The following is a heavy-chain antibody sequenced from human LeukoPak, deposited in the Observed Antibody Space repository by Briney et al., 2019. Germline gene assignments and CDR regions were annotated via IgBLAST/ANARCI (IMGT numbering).Heavy chain of an antibody. D-gene: IGHD4-17*01. J-gene: IGHJ1*01. V-gene: IGHV4-59*01. CDR2: IHYSGST. CDR3: ASSTMTGSPYDFQH. Sequence: PSETLSLTCTVSGGSISNYYWSWIRQPPRKGLEWIGYIHYSGSTNYSPPLKSRVTILVDTSKNQFSLKLSSVTAADTAVFYCASSTMTGSPYDFQHWGEGTLVTVSS. CDR1: GGSISNYY.